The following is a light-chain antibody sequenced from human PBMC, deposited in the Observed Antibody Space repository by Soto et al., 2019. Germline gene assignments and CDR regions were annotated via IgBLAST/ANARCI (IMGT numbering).Light chain of an antibody. CDR3: QQYNLWPPIT. V-gene: IGKV3-15*01. J-gene: IGKJ5*01. Sequence: EIVMTQSPGTLSVSPGERATLSCRASQNVFSNVAWYQQRPGQPPRLLISGASTRATGVPARFSASGSGTDFTLTITSLQSEDFAVYYCQQYNLWPPITFGQGTRLEIK. CDR1: QNVFSN. CDR2: GAS.